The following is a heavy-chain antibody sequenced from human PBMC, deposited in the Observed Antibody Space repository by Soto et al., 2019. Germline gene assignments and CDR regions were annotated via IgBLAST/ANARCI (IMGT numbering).Heavy chain of an antibody. CDR3: ARGLNSFDM. D-gene: IGHD2-21*01. J-gene: IGHJ3*02. Sequence: PGGSLRLSCVASGFTLSDHYMDWIRQTPGKGMEWIARLRSKPRGSTTEYAASVRGRFTVSRDDSQNSLFLQLNSLNTDDSAIYCCARGLNSFDMWGQGTMVTVS. V-gene: IGHV3-72*01. CDR1: GFTLSDHY. CDR2: LRSKPRGSTT.